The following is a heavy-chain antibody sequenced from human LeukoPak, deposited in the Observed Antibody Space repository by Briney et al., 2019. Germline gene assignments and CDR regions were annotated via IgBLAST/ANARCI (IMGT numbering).Heavy chain of an antibody. CDR3: ARDNSAEKGQQLAN. J-gene: IGHJ4*02. CDR2: INGDGREK. Sequence: GGSLRLSCAASGFTFSSYTMTWVRQAPGKGLEYVANINGDGREKYYVDSVKGRFTISRDNVRNSLFLQMSSLRVEDTAVYYCARDNSAEKGQQLANWGQGTRVTVST. D-gene: IGHD6-13*01. V-gene: IGHV3-7*04. CDR1: GFTFSSYT.